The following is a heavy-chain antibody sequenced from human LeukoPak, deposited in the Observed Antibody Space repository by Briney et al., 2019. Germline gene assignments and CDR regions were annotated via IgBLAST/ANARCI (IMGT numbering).Heavy chain of an antibody. V-gene: IGHV1-2*02. CDR2: INPNSGGT. J-gene: IGHJ4*02. D-gene: IGHD1-1*01. CDR3: ARDLSLGAVQRLFGYDY. CDR1: GYTFTGYY. Sequence: ASVKVSCKASGYTFTGYYMHWVRQAPGQGLEWMGWINPNSGGTNYAQKFQGRVTMTRDTSTSTAYMELSRLRSDETAVYYCARDLSLGAVQRLFGYDYWGQGTLVTVSS.